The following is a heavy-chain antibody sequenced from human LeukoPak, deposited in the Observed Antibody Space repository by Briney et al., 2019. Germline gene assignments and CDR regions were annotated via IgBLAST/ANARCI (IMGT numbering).Heavy chain of an antibody. Sequence: PGESLKISYKGSEYSFPNYWITWARQMPGKGLEWMGIIHPSDSDTRYSPSFQGQVTISADKSISTAYLQWSSLKASDTAMYYCARPPDTSGYHDVFDIWGQGTMVTVSS. CDR1: EYSFPNYW. D-gene: IGHD3-22*01. J-gene: IGHJ3*02. CDR3: ARPPDTSGYHDVFDI. CDR2: IHPSDSDT. V-gene: IGHV5-51*01.